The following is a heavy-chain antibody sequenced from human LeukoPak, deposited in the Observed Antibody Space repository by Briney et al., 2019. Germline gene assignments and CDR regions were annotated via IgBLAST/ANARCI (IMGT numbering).Heavy chain of an antibody. CDR2: LTPRGDIA. V-gene: IGHV1-46*01. Sequence: ASVKVSCKASGHTFINYHIHWVRQAPGQGLEWMGILTPRGDIANYAQKVKGRVTMTRDKSTSTIYMELSSLRSEDTAVYYRARGGQRWLQFPYDYWGQGTVVTVSS. D-gene: IGHD5-24*01. J-gene: IGHJ4*02. CDR3: ARGGQRWLQFPYDY. CDR1: GHTFINYH.